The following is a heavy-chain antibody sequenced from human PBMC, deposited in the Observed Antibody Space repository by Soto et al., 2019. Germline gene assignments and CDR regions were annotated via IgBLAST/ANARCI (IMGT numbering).Heavy chain of an antibody. CDR1: GCTFSSYA. CDR2: IIPIFGTA. V-gene: IGHV1-69*06. Sequence: SVKVSCKASGCTFSSYAISWVRQAPGQGLEWMGGIIPIFGTANYAQKFQGRVTITADKSTSTAYMELSSLRSEDTAVYYCARSIAVAGTPYYYYGMDVWGQGTTVTV. J-gene: IGHJ6*02. D-gene: IGHD6-19*01. CDR3: ARSIAVAGTPYYYYGMDV.